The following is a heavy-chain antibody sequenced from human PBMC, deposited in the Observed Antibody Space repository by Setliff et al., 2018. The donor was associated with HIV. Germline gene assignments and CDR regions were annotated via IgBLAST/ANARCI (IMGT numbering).Heavy chain of an antibody. D-gene: IGHD6-13*01. J-gene: IGHJ4*02. CDR3: ARGVSSPFATGL. V-gene: IGHV4-59*11. CDR1: GGSISSHY. Sequence: SETLSLTCTVSGGSISSHYWSWVRLPPGKGLEWIGSISYSGSTNHNPSLKNRVTISVDTSKKQFSLKLSSVTSADTAVYYCARGVSSPFATGLWGQGTLVTVSS. CDR2: ISYSGST.